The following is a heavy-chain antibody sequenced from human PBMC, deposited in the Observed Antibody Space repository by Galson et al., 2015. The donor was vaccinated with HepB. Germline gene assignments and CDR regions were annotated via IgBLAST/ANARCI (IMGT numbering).Heavy chain of an antibody. D-gene: IGHD1-14*01. Sequence: SLRLSCAASGFTVSSNYMSWVRQAPGKGLEWVPVIYSGGSTYYADSVKGRFTISRDNSKNTLYLQMNSLRAEDTAVYYCARVYPDSMGWTFDYWGQGTLVTASS. CDR2: IYSGGST. V-gene: IGHV3-53*01. CDR1: GFTVSSNY. J-gene: IGHJ4*02. CDR3: ARVYPDSMGWTFDY.